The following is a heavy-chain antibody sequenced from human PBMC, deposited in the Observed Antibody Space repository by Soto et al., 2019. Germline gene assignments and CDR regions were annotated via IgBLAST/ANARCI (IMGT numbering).Heavy chain of an antibody. CDR1: GFTFDDYA. J-gene: IGHJ3*02. CDR2: ISWNSDNI. D-gene: IGHD4-4*01. V-gene: IGHV3-9*01. Sequence: GGSLRLSCAASGFTFDDYALHWVRQAPGKGLEWVSGISWNSDNIGYADSVKGRFTISRDNVKNSLYLQMNSLRAEDTALYYCAKDLYSNYGDAFDIWGQGTMVTVSS. CDR3: AKDLYSNYGDAFDI.